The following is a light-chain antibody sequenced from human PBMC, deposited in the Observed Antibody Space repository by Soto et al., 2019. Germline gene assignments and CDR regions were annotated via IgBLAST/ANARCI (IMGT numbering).Light chain of an antibody. CDR2: EVD. V-gene: IGLV2-23*02. CDR1: TSDVAYYDL. J-gene: IGLJ2*01. CDR3: CTYAGNLHK. Sequence: QSALTQPASVSGSPGQSITISCAGTTSDVAYYDLVSWYQQHPGRAPKLLIYEVDKRPSGISVRFSGSKSGATASLTISCRLPEDEAVYFCCTYAGNLHKFGGGTKGTVL.